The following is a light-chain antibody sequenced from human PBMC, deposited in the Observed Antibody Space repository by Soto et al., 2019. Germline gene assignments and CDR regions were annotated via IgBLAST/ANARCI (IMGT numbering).Light chain of an antibody. Sequence: EIVLTQSPGTLSLSPGERATLSCRASQSVSSSYLAWYQQKPGQAPRLLISGASRRATVIPDRFSGSGSGTDFTLTISRLEPEDFAVYYCQLYAGSPYTFGQGTKLEIK. CDR1: QSVSSSY. V-gene: IGKV3-20*01. J-gene: IGKJ2*01. CDR3: QLYAGSPYT. CDR2: GAS.